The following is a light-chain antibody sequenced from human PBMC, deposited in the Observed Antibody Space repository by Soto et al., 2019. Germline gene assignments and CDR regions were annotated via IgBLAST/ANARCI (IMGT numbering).Light chain of an antibody. V-gene: IGKV3-11*01. Sequence: EIVLTQSPATLSLSPGERASLSCRASQSVSSYLAWYQQKPGQAPRLLIYDASNRATGIPARFSGSGSATYFTLTISSLEPEDFAVYYCQQRSNFFGPGTKVDIK. CDR3: QQRSNF. CDR1: QSVSSY. CDR2: DAS. J-gene: IGKJ3*01.